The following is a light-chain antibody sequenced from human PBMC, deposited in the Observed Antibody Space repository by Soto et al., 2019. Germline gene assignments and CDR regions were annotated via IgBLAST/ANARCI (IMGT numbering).Light chain of an antibody. CDR2: EVT. Sequence: QSALTQPASVSGSPGQSITISCTGTSSDVGGYDYVSWYQQRPGKVPKLLIYEVTNRPSGVSDRFSGSKSGNTASLTISGLQAEDEADYYCTSYTSSTNLFVFGTGTQLTVL. J-gene: IGLJ1*01. V-gene: IGLV2-14*01. CDR3: TSYTSSTNLFV. CDR1: SSDVGGYDY.